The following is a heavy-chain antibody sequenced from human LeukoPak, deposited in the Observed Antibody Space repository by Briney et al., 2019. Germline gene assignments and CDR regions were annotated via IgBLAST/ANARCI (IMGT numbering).Heavy chain of an antibody. D-gene: IGHD2-2*01. V-gene: IGHV4-34*01. CDR2: INHSGST. Sequence: SETLSLTCAVYGGSFSGYYWSWIRQPPGKGLEWIGEINHSGSTNYNPSLKSRVTISADTSKNQFSLKLSSVTAADTAVYYCARYTPQLYYYYYYGMDVWGQGTTVTVSS. J-gene: IGHJ6*02. CDR3: ARYTPQLYYYYYYGMDV. CDR1: GGSFSGYY.